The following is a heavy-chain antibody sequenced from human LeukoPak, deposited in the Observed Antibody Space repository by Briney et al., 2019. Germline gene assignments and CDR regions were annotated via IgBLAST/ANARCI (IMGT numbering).Heavy chain of an antibody. CDR3: AKIRLETIGGMGFDY. D-gene: IGHD1-1*01. CDR2: ISSSSSYT. Sequence: PGGSLRLSCAASGFTFSEYYMNWIRQAPGKGLEWVSYISSSSSYTNYADSVKGRFTISRDNAKNSLYLQMNSLRAEDTAVYYCAKIRLETIGGMGFDYWAQGTLVTVSS. J-gene: IGHJ4*02. V-gene: IGHV3-11*03. CDR1: GFTFSEYY.